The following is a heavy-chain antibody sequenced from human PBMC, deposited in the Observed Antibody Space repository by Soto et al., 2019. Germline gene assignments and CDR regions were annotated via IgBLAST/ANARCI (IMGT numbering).Heavy chain of an antibody. CDR2: IYYSGST. D-gene: IGHD5-18*01. CDR1: GGSISSYY. CDR3: ARDGGYSYGYHWFDP. V-gene: IGHV4-59*01. J-gene: IGHJ5*02. Sequence: PSETLSLTCTVSGGSISSYYWSWIRQPPGKGLEWIGYIYYSGSTNYNPSLKSRVTISVDTSKNQFSLKLSSVTAADTAVYYCARDGGYSYGYHWFDPWGQGTLVTVSS.